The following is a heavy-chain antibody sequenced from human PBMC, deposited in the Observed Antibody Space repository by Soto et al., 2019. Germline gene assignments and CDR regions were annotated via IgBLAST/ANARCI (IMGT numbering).Heavy chain of an antibody. CDR1: RYIFTTYF. V-gene: IGHV1-2*02. CDR2: INPNNGAT. CDR3: ASHDPGARFAP. D-gene: IGHD1-1*01. Sequence: QVQLVQSGAEVKKPGASVKVSCKAPRYIFTTYFMHWVRQAPGQGLAWMGWINPNNGATHYGLSFQGRVTMTRDTSISTAYMELSSLRSDDTAVYYCASHDPGARFAPWGQGTLVIVSS. J-gene: IGHJ5*02.